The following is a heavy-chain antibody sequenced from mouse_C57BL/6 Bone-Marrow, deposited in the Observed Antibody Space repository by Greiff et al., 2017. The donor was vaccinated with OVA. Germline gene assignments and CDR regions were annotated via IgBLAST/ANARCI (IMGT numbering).Heavy chain of an antibody. CDR2: IDPSDSYT. Sequence: QVQLQQPGAELVMPGASVKLSCKASGYTFTSYWMHWVKQRPGQGLEWIGEIDPSDSYTNYNQKFKGKSTLTVDKSSSTAYMQLSSLTSEDSAVYYCARDDYDETWFAYWGQGTLVTVSA. D-gene: IGHD2-4*01. CDR1: GYTFTSYW. CDR3: ARDDYDETWFAY. V-gene: IGHV1-69*01. J-gene: IGHJ3*01.